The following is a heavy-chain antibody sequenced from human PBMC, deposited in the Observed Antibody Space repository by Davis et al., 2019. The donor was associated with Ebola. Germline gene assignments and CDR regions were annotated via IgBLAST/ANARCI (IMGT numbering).Heavy chain of an antibody. D-gene: IGHD4-11*01. J-gene: IGHJ4*02. V-gene: IGHV1-2*06. CDR2: IISNSGGT. Sequence: ASVKVSCKASGYTFTGYNMHWVRQPPGQGLEWMGRIISNSGGTNYAQKFQGRVTMTRDTSISTVYMELSSLRYDDTADYYCARGHNYAHEYWGQGTLVTVSS. CDR3: ARGHNYAHEY. CDR1: GYTFTGYN.